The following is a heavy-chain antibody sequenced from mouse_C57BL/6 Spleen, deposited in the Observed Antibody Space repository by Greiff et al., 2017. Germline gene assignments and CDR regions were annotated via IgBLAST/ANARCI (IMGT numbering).Heavy chain of an antibody. J-gene: IGHJ3*01. CDR1: GFTFSDYG. D-gene: IGHD1-1*01. CDR2: ISSGSSTM. CDR3: ARDYYGSKGAY. V-gene: IGHV5-17*01. Sequence: EVKLVESGGGLVKPGGSLKLSCAASGFTFSDYGMHWVRQAPEKGLEWVAYISSGSSTMYYADTVKGRFTISRDNAKNTLFLQMTSLTSEDAAMYYCARDYYGSKGAYWGQGTLVTVSA.